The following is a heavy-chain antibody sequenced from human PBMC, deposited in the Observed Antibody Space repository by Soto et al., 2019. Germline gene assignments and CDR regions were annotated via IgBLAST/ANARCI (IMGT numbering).Heavy chain of an antibody. Sequence: SETLSLACTVSCGSVSSGSYYWSWIRQPPGKGLEWIGYIYYSGSTNYNPSLKSRVTISVDTSKNQFSLKLSSVTAADTAVYYCARDPVLSSGRTYYYYGMDVWGQGTTVTVS. CDR3: ARDPVLSSGRTYYYYGMDV. D-gene: IGHD6-19*01. V-gene: IGHV4-61*01. J-gene: IGHJ6*02. CDR1: CGSVSSGSYY. CDR2: IYYSGST.